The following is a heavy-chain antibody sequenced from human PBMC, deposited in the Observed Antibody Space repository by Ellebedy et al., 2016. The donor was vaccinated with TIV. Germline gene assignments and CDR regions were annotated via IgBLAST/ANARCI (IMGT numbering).Heavy chain of an antibody. D-gene: IGHD2-21*01. CDR3: ASGIGGYYGMDV. V-gene: IGHV1-8*01. CDR1: GYTFTSYE. J-gene: IGHJ6*02. Sequence: AASVKVSCKASGYTFTSYEINWVRRATGQGLEWMGRMNPDSGNTDYAQKFQGRVTMTRDTSKSTAYMELSSLGSEDTAVYYCASGIGGYYGMDVWGQGTTVTVSS. CDR2: MNPDSGNT.